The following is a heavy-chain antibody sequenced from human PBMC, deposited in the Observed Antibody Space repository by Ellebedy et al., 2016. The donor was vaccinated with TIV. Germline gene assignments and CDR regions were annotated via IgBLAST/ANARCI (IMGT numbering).Heavy chain of an antibody. CDR3: AKGPILWFGELLDY. CDR2: INAGNGNT. J-gene: IGHJ4*02. Sequence: AASVKVSCKALGYTFTSYAMHWVRQAPGQRLEWMGWINAGNGNTKYSQNFQGRVTITRDTSASTAYMGLSSLRSEDTAVYYCAKGPILWFGELLDYWGQGTLVTISS. D-gene: IGHD3-10*01. CDR1: GYTFTSYA. V-gene: IGHV1-3*01.